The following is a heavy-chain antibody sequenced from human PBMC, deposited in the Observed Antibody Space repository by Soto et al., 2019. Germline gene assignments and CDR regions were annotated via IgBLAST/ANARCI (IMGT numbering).Heavy chain of an antibody. CDR1: GFSLSTSGVG. CDR3: AYLPCSGGSCYWFSFSGMDV. Sequence: QITLKESGPTLVKPTQTLTLTCTFSGFSLSTSGVGVAWIRQPPGKALEWLALIYWDDDKRYRPSLESRLTITKDTSKNQVVLTTTNMDSADTATYYCAYLPCSGGSCYWFSFSGMDVWGQGTTVTVSS. D-gene: IGHD2-15*01. V-gene: IGHV2-5*02. CDR2: IYWDDDK. J-gene: IGHJ6*02.